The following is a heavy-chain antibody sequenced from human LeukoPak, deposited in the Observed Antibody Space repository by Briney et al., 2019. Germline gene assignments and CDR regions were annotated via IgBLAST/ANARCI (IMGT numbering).Heavy chain of an antibody. J-gene: IGHJ4*02. D-gene: IGHD6-19*01. V-gene: IGHV6-1*01. Sequence: SQTLSLTCVVSGDRVSSKNGAWNWIRQSPSRGLEWLGWTYYRSKWYNDYAESMEGRMTISQDTSKNQYSLHLISVTPDDTAVYYCARDFGTTGWHTFDYWGQGTLVTVSS. CDR1: GDRVSSKNGA. CDR3: ARDFGTTGWHTFDY. CDR2: TYYRSKWYN.